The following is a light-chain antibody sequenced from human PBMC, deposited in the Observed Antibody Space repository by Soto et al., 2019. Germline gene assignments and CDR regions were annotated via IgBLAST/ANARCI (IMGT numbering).Light chain of an antibody. CDR1: QSISNC. Sequence: DIQMTQSPPTLSASVGDRVTITCRPGQSISNCLAWYQQKPGKAPNLLIYNATRLESGVPSRFSGSASGTAFTLTISSLQPDDFATYYCQQYKTYSIAFGQGTRLEIK. CDR3: QQYKTYSIA. J-gene: IGKJ5*01. CDR2: NAT. V-gene: IGKV1-5*03.